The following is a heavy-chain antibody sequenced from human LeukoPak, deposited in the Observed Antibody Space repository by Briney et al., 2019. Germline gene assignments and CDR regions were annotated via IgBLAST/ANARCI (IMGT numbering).Heavy chain of an antibody. CDR1: GGSITSSNW. CDR2: IYHSGST. CDR3: ARNAGNSDVDF. D-gene: IGHD4-23*01. J-gene: IGHJ4*02. V-gene: IGHV4-4*02. Sequence: SGTLSLTCAVSGGSITSSNWWTWVRQPPEKGLEWIGEIYHSGSTNYNPSLKSRVTISVDKSSNQFSLKLNSVTAADTAVYYCARNAGNSDVDFWCQGTRVTVSS.